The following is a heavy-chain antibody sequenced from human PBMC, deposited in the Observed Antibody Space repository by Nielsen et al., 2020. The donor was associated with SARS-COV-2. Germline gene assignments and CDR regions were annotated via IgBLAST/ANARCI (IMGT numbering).Heavy chain of an antibody. J-gene: IGHJ4*02. Sequence: GESLKISCAASGFTFNDYYMSWIRQAPGKGLEWVSSISEDGSDIFYAESLKGRFTISRHNAENSLSLQMDSLRVEDTAVYYCALVPAATPHPDYWGQGTLVTVSS. CDR1: GFTFNDYY. D-gene: IGHD2-2*01. CDR3: ALVPAATPHPDY. CDR2: ISEDGSDI. V-gene: IGHV3-11*04.